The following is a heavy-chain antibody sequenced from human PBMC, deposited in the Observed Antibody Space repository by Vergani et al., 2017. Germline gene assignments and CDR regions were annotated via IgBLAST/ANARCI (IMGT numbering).Heavy chain of an antibody. J-gene: IGHJ4*02. CDR1: GYTFTSYY. Sequence: QVQLVQSGAEGKKPGASVKVSCKASGYTFTSYYMHWVRQAPGQGLEWMGIINPSGGRTSYAKKFQGRVTMTRDTSTSTVYMELSSLRSEDTAVYYCARDNGRIVATIFFAYWGQGTLVTVSS. CDR2: INPSGGRT. D-gene: IGHD5-12*01. CDR3: ARDNGRIVATIFFAY. V-gene: IGHV1-46*01.